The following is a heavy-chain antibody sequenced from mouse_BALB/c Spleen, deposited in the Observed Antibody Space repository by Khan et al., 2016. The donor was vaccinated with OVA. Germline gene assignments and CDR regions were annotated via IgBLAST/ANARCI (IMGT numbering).Heavy chain of an antibody. CDR1: GYTFTTYT. D-gene: IGHD2-14*01. Sequence: QVQLQQSGAELARPGASVKMSCKASGYTFTTYTIHWVKQRPGQGLEWIGYIIPSNDYTNYNQKFKDRATLTADKSSSTAYMQLSILTSQASAVYYCAREGAYYRADGWFAYWGQGTLVTVSA. CDR2: IIPSNDYT. CDR3: AREGAYYRADGWFAY. V-gene: IGHV1-4*01. J-gene: IGHJ3*01.